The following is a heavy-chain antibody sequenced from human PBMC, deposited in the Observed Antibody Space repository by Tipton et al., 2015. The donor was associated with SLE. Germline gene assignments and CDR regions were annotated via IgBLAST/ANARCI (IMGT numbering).Heavy chain of an antibody. D-gene: IGHD3-3*01. J-gene: IGHJ4*02. CDR3: ARAPLFGVVTVRGPFDY. CDR1: GVSISSGYW. V-gene: IGHV4-4*02. CDR2: IERTGST. Sequence: TLSLTCTVSGVSISSGYWWSWVRQSPGKGLEWIGEIERTGSTNYNPSLKSRVTISVDKSKNQVSLKLTSVTAADTAVYYCARAPLFGVVTVRGPFDYWGQGTLVTVSS.